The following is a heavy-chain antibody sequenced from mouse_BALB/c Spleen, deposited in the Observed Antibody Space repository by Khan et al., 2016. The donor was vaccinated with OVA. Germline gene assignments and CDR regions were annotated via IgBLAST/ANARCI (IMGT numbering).Heavy chain of an antibody. J-gene: IGHJ2*01. CDR1: GFTFSSFG. CDR3: ARDSSVYMGCFDY. D-gene: IGHD3-3*01. CDR2: ISSGSNTT. Sequence: EVELVESGGGLVQPGGSRKLSCAASGFTFSSFGMHWVRQAPEKGLEGVAYISSGSNTTYYAATLKGRFSISRDNPKNTRVLQMTSLRSEDTAMYYCARDSSVYMGCFDYWGQGTTLTVAS. V-gene: IGHV5-17*02.